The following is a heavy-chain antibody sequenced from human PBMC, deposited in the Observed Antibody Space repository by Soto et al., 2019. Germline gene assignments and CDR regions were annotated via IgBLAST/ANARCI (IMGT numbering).Heavy chain of an antibody. CDR3: AKGMSSGWSIDY. D-gene: IGHD6-19*01. CDR1: GFTFSSYG. CDR2: ISYDGSNK. Sequence: GGSLRLSCAASGFTFSSYGMHWVRQAPGKGLEWVAVISYDGSNKYYADSVKGRFTISRDNSKNTLYLQMNSLRAEDTAVYYCAKGMSSGWSIDYWGQGTLVTVSS. V-gene: IGHV3-30*18. J-gene: IGHJ4*02.